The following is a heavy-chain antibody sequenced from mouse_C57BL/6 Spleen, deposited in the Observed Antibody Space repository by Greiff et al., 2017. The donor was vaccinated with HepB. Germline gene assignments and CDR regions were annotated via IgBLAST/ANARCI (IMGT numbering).Heavy chain of an antibody. V-gene: IGHV1-55*01. CDR3: ARSRFIYYYGSSNWYFDV. CDR1: GYTFTSYW. J-gene: IGHJ1*03. D-gene: IGHD1-1*01. CDR2: IYPGSGST. Sequence: VQLQQPGAELVKPGASVKMSCKASGYTFTSYWITWVKQRPGQGLEWIGDIYPGSGSTNYNEKFKSKATLTVDTSSSTAYMQLSSLTSEDSAVYYCARSRFIYYYGSSNWYFDVWGTGTTVTVSS.